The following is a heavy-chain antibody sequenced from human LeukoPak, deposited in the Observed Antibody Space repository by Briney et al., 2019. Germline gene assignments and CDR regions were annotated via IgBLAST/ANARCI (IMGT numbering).Heavy chain of an antibody. CDR3: TRVRGPNYYGSGLDY. V-gene: IGHV3-49*04. CDR2: IRSKVYGGTT. D-gene: IGHD3-10*01. Sequence: PGGSLRLSCAASGFTFSSYSMNWVRQAPGKGLEWVGFIRSKVYGGTTDYAASVKGRFTISRDDSKSIAYLQMNSLKTEDTAVYYCTRVRGPNYYGSGLDYWGQGTLVTVSS. CDR1: GFTFSSYS. J-gene: IGHJ4*02.